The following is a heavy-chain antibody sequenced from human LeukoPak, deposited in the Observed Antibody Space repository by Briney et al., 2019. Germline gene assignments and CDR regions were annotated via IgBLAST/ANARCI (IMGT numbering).Heavy chain of an antibody. J-gene: IGHJ6*02. CDR3: AREVHYGSGSHHYYYYGMDV. Sequence: SQTLSLTCAVSGGSISSGGYSWSWIRQPPGKGLEWIGYIYHSGSTYYNPSLKSRVTISVDRSKNQFSLKLSSVTAADTAVYYCAREVHYGSGSHHYYYYGMDVWGQGTTVTVSS. CDR2: IYHSGST. V-gene: IGHV4-30-2*01. D-gene: IGHD3-10*01. CDR1: GGSISSGGYS.